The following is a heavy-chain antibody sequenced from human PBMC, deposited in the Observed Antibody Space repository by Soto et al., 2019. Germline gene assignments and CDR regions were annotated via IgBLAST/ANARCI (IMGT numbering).Heavy chain of an antibody. D-gene: IGHD3-10*01. J-gene: IGHJ5*02. Sequence: QVQLQESGPGLVKPSETLSLTCTVSGGSVSSGSYYWSWIRQPPGKGLEWIGYIYYSGSTNYNPSLKSRVTISVDTSNNQFSLKLSSVTAADTAVYYCARLRITMVRGVISWFDPWGQGTLVTVSS. CDR2: IYYSGST. CDR3: ARLRITMVRGVISWFDP. CDR1: GGSVSSGSYY. V-gene: IGHV4-61*01.